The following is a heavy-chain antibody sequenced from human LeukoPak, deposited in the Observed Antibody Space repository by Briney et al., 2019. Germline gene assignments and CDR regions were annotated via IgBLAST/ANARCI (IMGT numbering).Heavy chain of an antibody. J-gene: IGHJ6*03. CDR1: GFTFSSYA. CDR2: ISYDGSNK. D-gene: IGHD3-3*01. CDR3: ARVGFWSGPINHYMDV. Sequence: GGSLRLSCAASGFTFSSYAMHWVREAPGKGLEWVAVISYDGSNKYYADSVKGRFTISRDNSKNTLYLQMNSLRAEDTAVYYCARVGFWSGPINHYMDVWGKGTTVTVSS. V-gene: IGHV3-30-3*01.